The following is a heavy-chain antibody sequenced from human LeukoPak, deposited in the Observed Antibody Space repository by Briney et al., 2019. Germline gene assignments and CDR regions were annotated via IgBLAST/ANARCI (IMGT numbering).Heavy chain of an antibody. CDR2: FDPEDGET. D-gene: IGHD2-2*01. J-gene: IGHJ4*02. V-gene: IGHV1-24*01. CDR3: ATGYGGCSSTSCFLLFDY. Sequence: GASVNVSCKVSVYTLTELSMHWVRQAPGKGLEWMGGFDPEDGETIYAQKFQGRVTMTEDTSTDTAYMELSSLRSEDTAVYYCATGYGGCSSTSCFLLFDYWGQGTLVTVSS. CDR1: VYTLTELS.